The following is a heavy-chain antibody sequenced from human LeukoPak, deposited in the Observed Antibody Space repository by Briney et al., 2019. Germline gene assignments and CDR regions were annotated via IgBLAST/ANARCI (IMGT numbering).Heavy chain of an antibody. D-gene: IGHD2-21*02. V-gene: IGHV3-74*03. CDR3: AKVPLVTAFKYFDY. Sequence: AGGSLRLSCAASGFTFSSSWMHWVRQAPGKGLVWVSRIKSDGSGATYADSVKGRFTISRDNSKNTLYLQMNSLRAEDTAVYYCAKVPLVTAFKYFDYWGQGTLVTVSS. CDR2: IKSDGSGA. CDR1: GFTFSSSW. J-gene: IGHJ4*02.